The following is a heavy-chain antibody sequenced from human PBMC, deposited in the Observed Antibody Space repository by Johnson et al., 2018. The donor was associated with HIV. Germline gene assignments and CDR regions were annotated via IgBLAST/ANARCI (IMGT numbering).Heavy chain of an antibody. J-gene: IGHJ3*02. V-gene: IGHV3-30*18. CDR3: AKGRKWNDVGNDALDI. D-gene: IGHD1-1*01. Sequence: QVQLVESGGGLVQPGGSLRLSCATSGFTLSNYGIHWVRQAPGKGLEWVAVISYDGRIPSHADSVKGLFTISRDNSKSTVFPQMSNLRPEDTAVDYGAKGRKWNDVGNDALDIWGQGTLVTVSA. CDR2: ISYDGRIP. CDR1: GFTLSNYG.